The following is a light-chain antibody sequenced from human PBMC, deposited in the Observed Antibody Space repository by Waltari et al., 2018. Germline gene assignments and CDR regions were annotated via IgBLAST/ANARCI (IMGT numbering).Light chain of an antibody. CDR3: SSYTTSRTWV. CDR2: DAS. Sequence: WFQQHPGKAPKRIIYDASTRPSGTSDRFSGSKSGNTASLTISGLQAEDEADYYCSSYTTSRTWVFGGGTKLTVL. J-gene: IGLJ3*02. V-gene: IGLV2-14*03.